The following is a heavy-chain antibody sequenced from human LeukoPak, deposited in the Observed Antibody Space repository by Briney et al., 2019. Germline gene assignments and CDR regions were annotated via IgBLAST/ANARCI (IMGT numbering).Heavy chain of an antibody. V-gene: IGHV4-39*07. CDR3: ARAEGTSSGLRWPFDY. J-gene: IGHJ4*02. CDR2: IYYSGST. CDR1: GGSISSSSYY. D-gene: IGHD6-19*01. Sequence: SETLSLTCTVSGGSISSSSYYWGWIRQPPGKGLEWIGSIYYSGSTYYNPSLKSRVTISVDTSKNQFSLKLSSVTAADTAVYYCARAEGTSSGLRWPFDYWGQGTLVTVSS.